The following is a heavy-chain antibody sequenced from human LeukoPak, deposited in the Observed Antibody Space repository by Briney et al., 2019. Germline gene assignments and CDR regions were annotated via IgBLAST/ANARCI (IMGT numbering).Heavy chain of an antibody. Sequence: PSETLSLTCTVSGGSISSSSYYWGWIRQPPGKGLEWIGEINHSGSTNYNPSLKSRVTISVDTSKNQFSLKLSSVTAADTAVYYCARDGDYGSGIDAFDIWGQGTMVTVSS. D-gene: IGHD3-10*01. CDR1: GGSISSSSYY. V-gene: IGHV4-39*07. CDR3: ARDGDYGSGIDAFDI. CDR2: INHSGST. J-gene: IGHJ3*02.